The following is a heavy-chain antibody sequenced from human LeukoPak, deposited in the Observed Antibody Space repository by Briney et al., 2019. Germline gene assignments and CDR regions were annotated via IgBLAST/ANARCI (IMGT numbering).Heavy chain of an antibody. CDR2: FYSGDST. CDR3: AREGGSYWISPADY. CDR1: GFTVSSNY. D-gene: IGHD1-26*01. V-gene: IGHV3-66*01. Sequence: PGGSLRLSCAASGFTVSSNYMNWVRQAPGKGLEWVSVFYSGDSTYYADSVKGRFTISIDNAKNTLYLQMNSLRAEDTAVYYCAREGGSYWISPADYWGQGTLVTVSS. J-gene: IGHJ4*02.